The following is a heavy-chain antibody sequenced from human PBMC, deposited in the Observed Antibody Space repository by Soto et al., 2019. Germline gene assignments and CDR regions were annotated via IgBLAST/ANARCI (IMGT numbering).Heavy chain of an antibody. J-gene: IGHJ4*02. CDR2: IIPIFGTA. V-gene: IGHV1-69*06. D-gene: IGHD3-10*01. CDR1: GVTFSSYA. Sequence: SVKVSCKASGVTFSSYAISWVRQAPGQGLEWMGGIIPIFGTANYAQKFQGRVTITADKSTSTAYMELSSLRSEDTAVYYCAARFGELTAPFDWGQGTLVTVSS. CDR3: AARFGELTAPFD.